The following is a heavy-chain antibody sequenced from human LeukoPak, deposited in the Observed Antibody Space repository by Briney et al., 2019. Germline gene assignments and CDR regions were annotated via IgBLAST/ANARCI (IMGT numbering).Heavy chain of an antibody. D-gene: IGHD3-10*01. Sequence: AGGSLRLSCAASGFTFSSFAMSWVRQAPGKGLEWVSAISGTDGTTYYADSVKGRFTISRDNSKNTLYLQMNSLRAEDTAVYYCAKYFYGSGNSYAFDIWGQGTMVTVSS. V-gene: IGHV3-23*01. CDR3: AKYFYGSGNSYAFDI. CDR2: ISGTDGTT. J-gene: IGHJ3*02. CDR1: GFTFSSFA.